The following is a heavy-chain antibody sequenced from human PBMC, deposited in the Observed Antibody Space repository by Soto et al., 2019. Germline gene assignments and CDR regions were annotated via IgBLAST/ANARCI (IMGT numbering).Heavy chain of an antibody. CDR1: GGTFSSYA. Sequence: QVQLVQSGAEVKKPGSSVKVSCKASGGTFSSYAISWVRQAPGQGLEWMGGIIPIFGTANYAQKFQGRVTITADDSTSTAYMELSSLRSEDTAVYYCARDLSGITGTSRPYYYYVMDVWGQGTTVTVSS. J-gene: IGHJ6*02. D-gene: IGHD1-7*01. CDR3: ARDLSGITGTSRPYYYYVMDV. CDR2: IIPIFGTA. V-gene: IGHV1-69*01.